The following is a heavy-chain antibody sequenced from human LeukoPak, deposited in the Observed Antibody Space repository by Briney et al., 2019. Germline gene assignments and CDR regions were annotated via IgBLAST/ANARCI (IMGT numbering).Heavy chain of an antibody. D-gene: IGHD3-10*01. CDR1: GGTFSSYA. Sequence: ASVKVSCKASGGTFSSYAISWVRQAPGQGLEWMGIINPSGGSTSYAQKFQGRVTMTRDTSTSTVYMELSSLRSEDTAVYYCARRGTYYYGSGSYPVIDYWGQGTLVTVSS. CDR2: INPSGGST. J-gene: IGHJ4*02. CDR3: ARRGTYYYGSGSYPVIDY. V-gene: IGHV1-46*01.